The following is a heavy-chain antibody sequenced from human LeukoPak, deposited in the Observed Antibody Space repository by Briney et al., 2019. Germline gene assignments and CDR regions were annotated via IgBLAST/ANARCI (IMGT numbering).Heavy chain of an antibody. V-gene: IGHV3-23*01. CDR3: AKGAYDYIEVAYFDY. CDR1: GFSFNNYA. J-gene: IGHJ4*02. Sequence: GGSLRLSCVASGFSFNNYAMNWVRQAPGKGLEWVSLIIGSSGTTFYADSVKGRFTISRDKSKSTLYLQMNSLRAEDTAVYYCAKGAYDYIEVAYFDYWGQGSLVTVSS. CDR2: IIGSSGTT. D-gene: IGHD5-12*01.